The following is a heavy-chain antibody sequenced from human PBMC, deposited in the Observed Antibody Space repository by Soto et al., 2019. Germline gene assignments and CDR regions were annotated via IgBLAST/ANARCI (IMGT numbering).Heavy chain of an antibody. V-gene: IGHV3-30*18. J-gene: IGHJ4*02. CDR3: AKDLTGTSWRYYFDY. CDR1: GFTFSIYG. D-gene: IGHD1-7*01. CDR2: ISYDGSNK. Sequence: GGSLRLSCAASGFTFSIYGMHWVRQAPGKGLEWVAVISYDGSNKYYADSVKGRFTISRDNSKNTLYLQMNSLRAEDTAVYYCAKDLTGTSWRYYFDYWGQGTLVTVSS.